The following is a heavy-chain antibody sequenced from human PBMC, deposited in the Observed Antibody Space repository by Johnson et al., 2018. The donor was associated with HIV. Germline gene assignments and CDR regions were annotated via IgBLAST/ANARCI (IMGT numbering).Heavy chain of an antibody. D-gene: IGHD3-10*01. V-gene: IGHV3-66*01. J-gene: IGHJ3*02. Sequence: EVQLVESGGGLVQPGGSLRLSCAASGFTVSSNYISWVRQAPGKGLESVSVVYSGGTTHYADSVKGRSTISRDNSKNTLYLQMNRLTAEDTAVYYCARAPGFSRAFDIWGQGTMVTFSS. CDR2: VYSGGTT. CDR1: GFTVSSNY. CDR3: ARAPGFSRAFDI.